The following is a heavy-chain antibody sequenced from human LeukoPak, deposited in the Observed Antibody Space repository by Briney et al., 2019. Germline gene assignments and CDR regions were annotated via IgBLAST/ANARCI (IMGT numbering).Heavy chain of an antibody. V-gene: IGHV3-33*01. J-gene: IGHJ4*02. Sequence: GGSLRLSCAASGFNFRSYGMHWVRQAQGKGLEWVALIWYDGSNENYADSVKGRFTISRDKSRNTLYLQMNSLRGEDTGVYYCARGGLTIAEATTSWYLDYWGQGTLVTVSS. CDR1: GFNFRSYG. CDR3: ARGGLTIAEATTSWYLDY. D-gene: IGHD1-26*01. CDR2: IWYDGSNE.